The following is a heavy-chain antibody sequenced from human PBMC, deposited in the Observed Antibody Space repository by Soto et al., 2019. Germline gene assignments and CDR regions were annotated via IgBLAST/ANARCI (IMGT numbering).Heavy chain of an antibody. D-gene: IGHD3-16*01. Sequence: QVQLVESGGGLVKPGGSLRLSCAASGFTFSDYHMSWIRQAPGKGLEWVSYIRSSGSTIYYADSVKGRFTISRDNAENSLYLQMNSLRADETAVYYCARGIGAPNWFDPWGQGTLVTVSS. CDR3: ARGIGAPNWFDP. V-gene: IGHV3-11*01. CDR2: IRSSGSTI. CDR1: GFTFSDYH. J-gene: IGHJ5*02.